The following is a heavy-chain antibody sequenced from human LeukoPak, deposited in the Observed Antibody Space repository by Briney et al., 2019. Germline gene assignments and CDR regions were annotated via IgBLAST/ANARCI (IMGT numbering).Heavy chain of an antibody. CDR2: IHHSGTT. D-gene: IGHD2-21*01. CDR3: AVSILWNWFDP. J-gene: IGHJ5*02. Sequence: SETLSLTCAVSGGSITTTNWWTWVRQPPGKGLEWIGEIHHSGTTHYNPSLKTRVTISVDNSKNQFSLKLTSMTAADTAVYYCAVSILWNWFDPWGQGTLVTVSS. V-gene: IGHV4-4*02. CDR1: GGSITTTNW.